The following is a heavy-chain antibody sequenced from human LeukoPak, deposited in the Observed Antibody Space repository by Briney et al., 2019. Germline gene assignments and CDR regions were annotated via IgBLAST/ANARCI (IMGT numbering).Heavy chain of an antibody. CDR1: GFTFSSYA. V-gene: IGHV3-23*01. D-gene: IGHD3-22*01. Sequence: GGSLRLSCAASGFTFSSYAMSWVRQAPGKGLEWVSAISGSGGSTYYADSVKGRFTISRDNSKNTLYLQMNSLRAEDTAVYYCTATSYYYDSKVPQWGYFDYWGQGTLVTVSS. CDR2: ISGSGGST. CDR3: TATSYYYDSKVPQWGYFDY. J-gene: IGHJ4*02.